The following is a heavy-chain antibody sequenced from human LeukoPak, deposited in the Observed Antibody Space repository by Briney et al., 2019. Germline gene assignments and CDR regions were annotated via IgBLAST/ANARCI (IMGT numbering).Heavy chain of an antibody. CDR3: ARESTRERPGC. Sequence: PGGSLRLCCAASGFTFSSYAMSWVRQAPGKGLEWVSAISGSGGSTYYADSVKGRFTISRDDAKNSLYLQMNSLRVEDTAVYYCARESTRERPGCWGQGTLVTVSS. V-gene: IGHV3-23*01. J-gene: IGHJ4*02. D-gene: IGHD5/OR15-5a*01. CDR1: GFTFSSYA. CDR2: ISGSGGST.